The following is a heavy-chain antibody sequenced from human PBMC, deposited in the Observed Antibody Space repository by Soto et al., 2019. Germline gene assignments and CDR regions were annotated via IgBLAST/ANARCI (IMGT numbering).Heavy chain of an antibody. CDR1: GLTFSDRY. V-gene: IGHV3-72*01. Sequence: GGSLRLSCAASGLTFSDRYMDWVRQAPGEGLEWVGRIRKKTNSYTTEYAASVKGRFIISRDDSTNSLYLQMSSLKTEDTAVYYCATVTTVDYYFDYWGQGTLVTVSS. CDR2: IRKKTNSYTT. J-gene: IGHJ4*02. CDR3: ATVTTVDYYFDY. D-gene: IGHD4-17*01.